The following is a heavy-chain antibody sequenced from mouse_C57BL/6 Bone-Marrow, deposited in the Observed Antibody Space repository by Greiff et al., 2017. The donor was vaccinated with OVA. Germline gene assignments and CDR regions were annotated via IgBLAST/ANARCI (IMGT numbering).Heavy chain of an antibody. CDR1: GYTFTSYW. D-gene: IGHD4-1*02. J-gene: IGHJ4*01. Sequence: QVQLQQPGAELVMPGASVKLSCKASGYTFTSYWMHWVKQRPGQGLEWIGEIDPSDSYTNYNQKFKGKSTLTVDKSSSTAYMQLSSLTSEDSAVYYCARGTSTGFYYYAMDYWGQGTSVTVSS. V-gene: IGHV1-69*01. CDR3: ARGTSTGFYYYAMDY. CDR2: IDPSDSYT.